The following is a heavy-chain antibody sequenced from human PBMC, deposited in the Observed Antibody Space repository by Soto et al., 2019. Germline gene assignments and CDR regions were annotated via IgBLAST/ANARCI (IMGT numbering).Heavy chain of an antibody. Sequence: SETLSLTCTVPGGSISSGDYYWSWIRQPPGKGLEWIGYIYYSGSTYYNPSLKSRVTISVDTSKNQFSLKLSSVTAADTAVYYCARVSGYYAGDAFDIWGQGKMVTVSS. V-gene: IGHV4-30-4*01. J-gene: IGHJ3*02. D-gene: IGHD3-22*01. CDR2: IYYSGST. CDR3: ARVSGYYAGDAFDI. CDR1: GGSISSGDYY.